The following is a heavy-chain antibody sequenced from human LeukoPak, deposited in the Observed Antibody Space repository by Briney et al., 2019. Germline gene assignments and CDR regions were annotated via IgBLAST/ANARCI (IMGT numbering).Heavy chain of an antibody. D-gene: IGHD5-18*01. V-gene: IGHV1-46*01. J-gene: IGHJ4*02. CDR1: GYTFTSYY. Sequence: ASVTVSCKASGYTFTSYYMHWVRQAPGQGLEWMGIINPSGGSTSYAQKFQGRVTVTRDTSTSTAYMELSSLRSEDTAVYYCARARAVDTDMLDYWGQGTLVTVSS. CDR3: ARARAVDTDMLDY. CDR2: INPSGGST.